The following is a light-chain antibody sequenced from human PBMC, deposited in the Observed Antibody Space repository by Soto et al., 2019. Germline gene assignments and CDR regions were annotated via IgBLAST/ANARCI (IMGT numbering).Light chain of an antibody. CDR2: GAS. Sequence: DIPMTQSPSSLSASVGDRVTITCRASQSVRTYLNWYQRKPGKAPKVLIYGASALQSGVPSRFSGSGSGTDFTLTVSSLQPEEFATYYWRQSFTTPYTFGQGTKVEIK. CDR3: RQSFTTPYT. V-gene: IGKV1-39*01. J-gene: IGKJ2*01. CDR1: QSVRTY.